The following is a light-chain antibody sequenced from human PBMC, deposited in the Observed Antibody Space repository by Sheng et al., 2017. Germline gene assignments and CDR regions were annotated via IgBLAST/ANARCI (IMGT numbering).Light chain of an antibody. CDR3: QQRDSWPIT. V-gene: IGKV1-27*01. J-gene: IGKJ4*01. Sequence: DIKMTQSPSALSASVGDRVTITCRASQDIATSLAWYQQKPGKSPKLLIFAATTLQSGVPSRFSGGASGTDFTLAISSLEPEDLAVYYCQQRDSWPITFGGGTKLEIK. CDR2: AAT. CDR1: QDIATS.